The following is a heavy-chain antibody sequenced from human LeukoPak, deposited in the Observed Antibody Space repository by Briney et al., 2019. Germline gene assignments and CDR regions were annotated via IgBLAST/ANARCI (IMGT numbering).Heavy chain of an antibody. CDR2: IIPILGTA. D-gene: IGHD3-22*01. CDR1: GGTFSSYA. V-gene: IGHV1-69*10. Sequence: GASVKVSCKASGGTFSSYAISWVRQAPGQGLEWMGGIIPILGTANYAQKLQGRVTMTTDTSTSTAYMELRSLRSDDTAVYYCARGGRYYYDSSGYYQYDYWGQGTLVTVSS. J-gene: IGHJ4*02. CDR3: ARGGRYYYDSSGYYQYDY.